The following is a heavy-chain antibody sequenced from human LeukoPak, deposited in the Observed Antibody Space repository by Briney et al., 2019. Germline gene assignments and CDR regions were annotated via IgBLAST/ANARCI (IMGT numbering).Heavy chain of an antibody. Sequence: GGSLRLSCAASGFTVSSNYMSWVRRAPGKGLEWVSVIYSGGSTYYADSVKGRFTISRDNSKNTLYLQMNSLRAEDTAVYYCASVWFGELWIPDAFDIWGQGTMVTVSS. J-gene: IGHJ3*02. CDR1: GFTVSSNY. CDR3: ASVWFGELWIPDAFDI. CDR2: IYSGGST. D-gene: IGHD3-10*01. V-gene: IGHV3-53*01.